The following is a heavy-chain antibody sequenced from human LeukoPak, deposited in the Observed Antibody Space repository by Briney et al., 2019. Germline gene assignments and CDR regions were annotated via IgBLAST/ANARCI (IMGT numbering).Heavy chain of an antibody. CDR1: GFTFSSYA. Sequence: GRSLRLSCAASGFTFSSYAMSWVRQAPGKGLEWVSAISGSGGSTYYADSVKGRFTISRDNSKNTLYLQMNSLRAEDTAVYYCAKDRSRLYDAFDIWGQGTMVTVSS. CDR3: AKDRSRLYDAFDI. D-gene: IGHD2-2*01. J-gene: IGHJ3*02. V-gene: IGHV3-23*01. CDR2: ISGSGGST.